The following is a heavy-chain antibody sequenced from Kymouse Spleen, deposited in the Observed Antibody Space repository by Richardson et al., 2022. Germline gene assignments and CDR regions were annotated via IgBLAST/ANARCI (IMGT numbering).Heavy chain of an antibody. D-gene: IGHD3-10*01. Sequence: EVQLVESGGGLVKPGGSLRLSCAASGFTFSNAWMSWVRQAPGKGLEWVGRIKSKTDGGTTDYAAPVKGRFTISRDDSKNTLYLQMNSLKTEDTAVYYCTTEGSGSYCHYYYGMDVWGQGTTVTVSS. CDR2: IKSKTDGGTT. J-gene: IGHJ6*02. CDR3: TTEGSGSYCHYYYGMDV. V-gene: IGHV3-15*01. CDR1: GFTFSNAW.